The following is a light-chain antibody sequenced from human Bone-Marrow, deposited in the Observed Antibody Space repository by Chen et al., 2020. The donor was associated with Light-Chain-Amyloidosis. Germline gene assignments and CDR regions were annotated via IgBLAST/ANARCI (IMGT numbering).Light chain of an antibody. CDR2: DDS. CDR1: NIGSTS. J-gene: IGLJ3*02. Sequence: SYVLTQPYSVSVAPGQTATIACGGNNIGSTSVHWYPQTPGQAPLLVVYDDSDRPSGIPERLSGSNSGNTATLTISRVEAGDEADYYCQVWDRSSDRPVFGGGTKLTVL. CDR3: QVWDRSSDRPV. V-gene: IGLV3-21*02.